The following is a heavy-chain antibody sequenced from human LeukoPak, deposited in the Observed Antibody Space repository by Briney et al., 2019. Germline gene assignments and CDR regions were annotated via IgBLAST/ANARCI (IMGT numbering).Heavy chain of an antibody. CDR1: GLTGSHNY. V-gene: IGHV3-53*01. Sequence: HPGGSLRLSCAASGLTGSHNYVSWVRQAPGKGLEWVSAIHTSGDTCYADSVKGRFTISRDTSKNTLYLQINSLRVEDTAVYYCIVLGDSNHWGQGTLVTVSS. D-gene: IGHD4-17*01. CDR3: IVLGDSNH. J-gene: IGHJ5*02. CDR2: IHTSGDT.